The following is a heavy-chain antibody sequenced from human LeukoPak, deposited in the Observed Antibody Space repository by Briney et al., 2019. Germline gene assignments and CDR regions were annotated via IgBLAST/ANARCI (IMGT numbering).Heavy chain of an antibody. Sequence: PSETLSLTCTVSGGSISSSSYYWGWIRQPPGKGLEWIGSIYYSGSTYYNPSLKSRVTISVDTSKNQFSLKLSSVTAADTAVYYCARRSGSYYNVEACYFDYWGQGTLVTVSS. V-gene: IGHV4-39*07. CDR2: IYYSGST. CDR1: GGSISSSSYY. J-gene: IGHJ4*02. CDR3: ARRSGSYYNVEACYFDY. D-gene: IGHD3-10*01.